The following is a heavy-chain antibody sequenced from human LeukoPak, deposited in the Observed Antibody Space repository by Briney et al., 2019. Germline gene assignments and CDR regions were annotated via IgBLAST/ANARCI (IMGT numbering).Heavy chain of an antibody. CDR1: GFTFSSYG. V-gene: IGHV3-30*02. D-gene: IGHD1-26*01. CDR3: VTGPQQDRRRAFDY. J-gene: IGHJ4*02. Sequence: PGGSLRLSCAASGFTFSSYGMHWVRQAPGKGLEWVAFIQYTGSTKYYADSVMGRSTISRDNSKNTLYLQMNNLRTEDTAVYYCVTGPQQDRRRAFDYWGQGTLVTVSS. CDR2: IQYTGSTK.